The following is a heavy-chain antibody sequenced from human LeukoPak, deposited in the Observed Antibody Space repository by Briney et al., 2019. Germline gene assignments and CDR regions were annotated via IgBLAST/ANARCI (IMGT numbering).Heavy chain of an antibody. CDR2: MSSSRSYK. CDR1: GFTFSTYN. CDR3: ATYPGLARMDV. D-gene: IGHD5-12*01. J-gene: IGHJ6*02. V-gene: IGHV3-21*01. Sequence: PGGCLRPSCVASGFTFSTYNMNWVRQDPGKGLEWASSMSSSRSYKYYADSVKGRFTISRDNAKNSMFLQMNSLRAEDTAVYYCATYPGLARMDVWGQGTTVTVSS.